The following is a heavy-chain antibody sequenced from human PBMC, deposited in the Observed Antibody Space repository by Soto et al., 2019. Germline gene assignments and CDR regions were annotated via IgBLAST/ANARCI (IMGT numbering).Heavy chain of an antibody. Sequence: QVQLVESGGGVVQPGRSLRLSCAASGFTFSSYGMHWVRQAPGKGLEWVAVISYDGSNKYYADSVKGRFTISRDNSKNTLYLQMNSLRAEDTAVYYCAKDRRYDYGSGNPTDYYYGMDVWGQGTTVTVSS. V-gene: IGHV3-30*18. CDR1: GFTFSSYG. D-gene: IGHD3-10*01. CDR2: ISYDGSNK. J-gene: IGHJ6*02. CDR3: AKDRRYDYGSGNPTDYYYGMDV.